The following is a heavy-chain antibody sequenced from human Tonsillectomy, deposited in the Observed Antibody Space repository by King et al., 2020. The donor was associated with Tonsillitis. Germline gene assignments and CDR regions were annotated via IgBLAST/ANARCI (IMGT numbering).Heavy chain of an antibody. CDR1: GFMFSSYG. CDR3: AKDTTPHHYGSSDY. D-gene: IGHD3-10*01. V-gene: IGHV3-30*18. CDR2: ISYDGSNK. Sequence: VQLVESGGGVVQPGRSLRLSCAASGFMFSSYGMHWVRQAPGKGLEWVAVISYDGSNKYYADSVKGRFTISRDNSKNTLYLQMNSLSGEDTAVYFCAKDTTPHHYGSSDYWGQGTLVIVSS. J-gene: IGHJ4*02.